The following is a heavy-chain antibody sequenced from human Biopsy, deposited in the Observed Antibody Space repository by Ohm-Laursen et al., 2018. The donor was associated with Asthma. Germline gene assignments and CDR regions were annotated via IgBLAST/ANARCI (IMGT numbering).Heavy chain of an antibody. CDR2: IYYSGRT. Sequence: PGTLSLTCIVSGDAMSTSGSYWGWIRQSPGKGLEWIGSIYYSGRTYYSPSLESRATISADTSKNHFSLKVTSVTAADTAVYYCARAVSSSSYWYFDLWGRGDLVTVSS. J-gene: IGHJ2*01. CDR1: GDAMSTSGSY. D-gene: IGHD6-6*01. V-gene: IGHV4-39*02. CDR3: ARAVSSSSYWYFDL.